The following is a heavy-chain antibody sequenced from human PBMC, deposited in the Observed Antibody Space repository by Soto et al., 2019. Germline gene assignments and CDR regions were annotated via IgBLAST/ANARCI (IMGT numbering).Heavy chain of an antibody. J-gene: IGHJ3*01. D-gene: IGHD1-26*01. Sequence: ASVKVSCKASGYTFTSYDINWVRQATGQGLEWMGWMNPNSGNTGYAQKFQGRVTMTRNTSISTAYMELSSLRSEDTAVYYCARGGGGATPAARCDAFDFRGQRTMDTGSS. V-gene: IGHV1-8*01. CDR1: GYTFTSYD. CDR3: ARGGGGATPAARCDAFDF. CDR2: MNPNSGNT.